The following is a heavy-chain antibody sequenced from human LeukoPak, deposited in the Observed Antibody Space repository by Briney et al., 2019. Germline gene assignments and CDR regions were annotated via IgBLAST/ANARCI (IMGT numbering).Heavy chain of an antibody. D-gene: IGHD1-1*01. V-gene: IGHV4-34*01. CDR2: INHSGST. CDR3: ARSLGQGNEYGMDV. Sequence: SETLSLTCAVYGGSFSGYYWSWIRQSPGKGLEWIGEINHSGSTNYNPSPKSRVTISVDTSKNQFSLKQTSVTAADTAVYYCARSLGQGNEYGMDVWGQGTTVTVSS. J-gene: IGHJ6*02. CDR1: GGSFSGYY.